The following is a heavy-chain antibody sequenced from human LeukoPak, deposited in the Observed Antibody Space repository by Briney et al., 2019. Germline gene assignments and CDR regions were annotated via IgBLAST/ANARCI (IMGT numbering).Heavy chain of an antibody. V-gene: IGHV3-9*01. CDR1: GFTFDEHA. J-gene: IGHJ6*02. D-gene: IGHD5-12*01. CDR2: ISGDSDTT. CDR3: AKDLLIVAPRSYYYGMDV. Sequence: GGSLRLSCTTSGFTFDEHAMHWVRQVPGKGLEWVSGISGDSDTTHYANSVRGRFTISRDNAKNSLYLQMNSLRAEDTALYYCAKDLLIVAPRSYYYGMDVWGQGTTVTVSS.